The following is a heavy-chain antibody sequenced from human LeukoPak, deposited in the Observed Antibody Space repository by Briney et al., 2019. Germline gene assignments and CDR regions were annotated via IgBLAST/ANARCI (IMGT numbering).Heavy chain of an antibody. J-gene: IGHJ3*02. D-gene: IGHD6-6*01. CDR2: IKQDGSEK. V-gene: IGHV3-7*01. CDR3: ATSSIAAPYGAFDI. CDR1: GFTFSSYW. Sequence: GGSLRLSCAASGFTFSSYWMSWVRQAPGKGLEWVANIKQDGSEKYYVDSVKGRFTISRDNAKNSLYLQMNSLRAVDTAVYYCATSSIAAPYGAFDIWGQGTMVTVSS.